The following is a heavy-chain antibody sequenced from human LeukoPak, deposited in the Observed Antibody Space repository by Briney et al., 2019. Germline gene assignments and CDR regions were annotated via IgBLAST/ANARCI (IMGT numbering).Heavy chain of an antibody. J-gene: IGHJ1*01. CDR1: GFTFRSYG. Sequence: GGSLRLSCAASGFTFRSYGRSWVRQAPGKGLEWVSAINGSGGSTYYADSVKGRFTISRDNSKNALYLQRNSLRAEDTAVYYCAKVHGVNVPEYFQHWGQGTLVTVSS. V-gene: IGHV3-23*01. CDR2: INGSGGST. D-gene: IGHD5/OR15-5a*01. CDR3: AKVHGVNVPEYFQH.